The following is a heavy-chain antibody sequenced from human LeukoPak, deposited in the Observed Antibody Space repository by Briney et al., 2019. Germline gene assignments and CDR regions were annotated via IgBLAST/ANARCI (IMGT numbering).Heavy chain of an antibody. J-gene: IGHJ6*03. CDR1: GSTFSSYS. CDR3: ARGYCSSTSCYLYYYYMDV. V-gene: IGHV3-48*04. Sequence: GGSLRLSCAASGSTFSSYSMNWVRQAPGKGLEWVSYISSSSSTIYYADSVKGRFTIPRDNAKNSLYLQMNSLRAEDTALYYCARGYCSSTSCYLYYYYMDVWGKGTTVTVSS. D-gene: IGHD2-2*01. CDR2: ISSSSSTI.